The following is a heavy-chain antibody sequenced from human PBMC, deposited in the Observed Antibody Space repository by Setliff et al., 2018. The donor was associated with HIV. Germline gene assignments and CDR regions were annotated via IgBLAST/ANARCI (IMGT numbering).Heavy chain of an antibody. CDR2: IIPIFGTA. V-gene: IGHV1-69*13. CDR1: GGNFNNYA. J-gene: IGHJ6*02. Sequence: SVKVSCKASGGNFNNYALSWVRQAPGQGLEWMGGIIPIFGTANYAQKFQGRVTITADESTSTAYMELSSLRSEDTAVYFCARSKDTGIVTLDYYYYGMDVWGQGTTVTVSS. D-gene: IGHD5-18*01. CDR3: ARSKDTGIVTLDYYYYGMDV.